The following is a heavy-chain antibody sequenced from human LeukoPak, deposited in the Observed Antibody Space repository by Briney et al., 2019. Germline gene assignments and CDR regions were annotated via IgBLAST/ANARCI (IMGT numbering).Heavy chain of an antibody. CDR3: ARVAVVVVAATTNYYYYYMDV. D-gene: IGHD2-15*01. Sequence: ASVKVSCKASGYTFISYGISWVRQAPGQGLEWMGWISAYNGNTNYAQKLQGRVTMTTDTSTSTAYMELRSLRSDDTAVYYCARVAVVVVAATTNYYYYYMDVWGKGTTVTVSS. CDR1: GYTFISYG. J-gene: IGHJ6*03. CDR2: ISAYNGNT. V-gene: IGHV1-18*01.